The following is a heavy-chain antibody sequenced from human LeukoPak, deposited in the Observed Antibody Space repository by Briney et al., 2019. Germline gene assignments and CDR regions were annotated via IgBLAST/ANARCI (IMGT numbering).Heavy chain of an antibody. D-gene: IGHD3-10*01. CDR1: GYTFTGYY. CDR3: ARVPALLLWFGEFDY. V-gene: IGHV1-2*02. CDR2: INSNSGGT. J-gene: IGHJ4*02. Sequence: GASVKVSCKASGYTFTGYYMHWVRQAPGQGLEWMGWINSNSGGTNYAQKFQGRVTMTRDTSISTAYMELSRLRSDDTAVYYCARVPALLLWFGEFDYWGQGTLVTVSS.